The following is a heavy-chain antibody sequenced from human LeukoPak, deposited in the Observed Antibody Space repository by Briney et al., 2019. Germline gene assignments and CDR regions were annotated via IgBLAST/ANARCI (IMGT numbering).Heavy chain of an antibody. CDR1: GVSISSYY. CDR3: ARTGIRGGWYDY. Sequence: SETLSLTCTVSGVSISSYYWSWIRQPPGKGLEWIGYIYYSGSTNYNPSLKSRVTISVDTSKNQFSLKLSSVTAADTAVYYCARTGIRGGWYDYWGQGTLVTVSS. D-gene: IGHD6-19*01. V-gene: IGHV4-59*01. CDR2: IYYSGST. J-gene: IGHJ4*02.